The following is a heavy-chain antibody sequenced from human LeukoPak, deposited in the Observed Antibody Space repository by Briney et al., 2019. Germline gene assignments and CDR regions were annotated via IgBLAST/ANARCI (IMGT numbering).Heavy chain of an antibody. Sequence: ASVKVSCKASGYTFTSYDINWVRQATGQGLEWMGWMNPNSGNTGCAQRFQGRVTITRNTSISTAYMELSSLRSEDTAVYYCARESTVYHYYGERHKYYYYMDVWGKGTTVTVSS. CDR2: MNPNSGNT. CDR3: ARESTVYHYYGERHKYYYYMDV. CDR1: GYTFTSYD. D-gene: IGHD3-22*01. V-gene: IGHV1-8*03. J-gene: IGHJ6*03.